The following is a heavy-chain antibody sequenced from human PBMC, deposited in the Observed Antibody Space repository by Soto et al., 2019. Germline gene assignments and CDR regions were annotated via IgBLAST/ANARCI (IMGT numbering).Heavy chain of an antibody. CDR2: IYHSGST. J-gene: IGHJ6*03. V-gene: IGHV4-4*02. Sequence: QVQLQESGPGLVKPSGTLSLTCAVSSGSISSSNWWSWVRQPPGKGLEWIGDIYHSGSTNYNPSLKSRVTISVDKSKNQFSLKLSSVTAADTAVYYCARGTTVTPYYYYYYMDVWGKGTTVTVSS. D-gene: IGHD4-17*01. CDR3: ARGTTVTPYYYYYYMDV. CDR1: SGSISSSNW.